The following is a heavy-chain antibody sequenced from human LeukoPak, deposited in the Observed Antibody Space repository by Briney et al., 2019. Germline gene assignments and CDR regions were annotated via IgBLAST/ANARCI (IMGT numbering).Heavy chain of an antibody. CDR3: AKDPLGSGYGRYFDY. J-gene: IGHJ4*02. V-gene: IGHV3-30*18. D-gene: IGHD3-22*01. CDR2: ISYDGSNK. Sequence: GRSLRLSCGASGFTFSSYGMHWVRQAPGKGLELVAVISYDGSNKYYADSVKGRFTISRDNSKNTLYLQMNSLRAEDTAVYYCAKDPLGSGYGRYFDYWGQGTLVTVSS. CDR1: GFTFSSYG.